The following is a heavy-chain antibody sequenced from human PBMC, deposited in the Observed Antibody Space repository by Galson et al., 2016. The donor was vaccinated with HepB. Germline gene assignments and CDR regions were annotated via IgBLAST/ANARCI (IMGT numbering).Heavy chain of an antibody. J-gene: IGHJ6*02. CDR1: GFTFEEYA. CDR2: ISWNSGSI. V-gene: IGHV3-9*01. D-gene: IGHD3-16*01. CDR3: AKDILRGSYAGVLRLGGGTTSYCMDV. Sequence: SLRLSCAASGFTFEEYAMHWVRQAPGKGLEWVSSISWNSGSIDYADSVEGRFTISRDNAKNSLYLQMNNLRAEDTAFYYCAKDILRGSYAGVLRLGGGTTSYCMDVWGQGTTDTVSS.